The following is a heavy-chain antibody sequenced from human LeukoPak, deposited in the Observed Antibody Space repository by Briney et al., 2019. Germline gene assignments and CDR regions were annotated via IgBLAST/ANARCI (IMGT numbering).Heavy chain of an antibody. V-gene: IGHV3-30*02. Sequence: GGSLRLSCAASGFTFSSYGMHWVRQAPGKGLEWVAFIRSDGSNKYYADSVKGRFTISRDNSKNTLYLQMNSLRAEDTAVYYCAGDRDMEPDAFDIWGQGTMVTVSS. CDR2: IRSDGSNK. J-gene: IGHJ3*02. CDR3: AGDRDMEPDAFDI. D-gene: IGHD1-1*01. CDR1: GFTFSSYG.